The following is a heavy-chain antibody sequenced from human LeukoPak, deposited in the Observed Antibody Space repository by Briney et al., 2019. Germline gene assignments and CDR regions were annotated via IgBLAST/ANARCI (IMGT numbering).Heavy chain of an antibody. Sequence: SETLSLTCTVSGGSMTTHHWNWIRQTPGKGVEWIGYVFDSGRTKENPSLKSRVTLSADTSKNQLSLRLSSVTAADTAVYYCTTIKRGNIFGYFDFWGQGILVTVSS. V-gene: IGHV4-59*11. CDR2: VFDSGRT. J-gene: IGHJ4*02. D-gene: IGHD5-18*01. CDR1: GGSMTTHH. CDR3: TTIKRGNIFGYFDF.